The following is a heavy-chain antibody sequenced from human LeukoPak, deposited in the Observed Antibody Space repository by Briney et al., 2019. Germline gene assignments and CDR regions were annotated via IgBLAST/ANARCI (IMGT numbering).Heavy chain of an antibody. CDR1: GFTFSSFS. D-gene: IGHD4-23*01. Sequence: GGSLRLSCAASGFTFSSFSMNWVRQAPGKGLEWVSVISGSGGSTYYADSVKGRFTISRDNSKNTLYLQMNSLRAEDTAVYYCAKGHRTVVTYNWFDPWGQGTLVTVSS. CDR3: AKGHRTVVTYNWFDP. J-gene: IGHJ5*02. CDR2: ISGSGGST. V-gene: IGHV3-23*01.